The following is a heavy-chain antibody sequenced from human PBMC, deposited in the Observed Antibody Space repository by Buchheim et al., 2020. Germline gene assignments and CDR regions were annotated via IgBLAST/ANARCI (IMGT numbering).Heavy chain of an antibody. Sequence: QVQLVQSGAEVQKPGASVKVSCKASGYPFTSFDLNWVRQATGQGLECLGWMNPDSGATGNAPKFKGRFTMTWDTFITTAYMELGSLTSDDTAVYYCARTMVRGVPSMDYWGQGTL. V-gene: IGHV1-8*01. CDR3: ARTMVRGVPSMDY. CDR1: GYPFTSFD. CDR2: MNPDSGAT. D-gene: IGHD3-10*01. J-gene: IGHJ4*02.